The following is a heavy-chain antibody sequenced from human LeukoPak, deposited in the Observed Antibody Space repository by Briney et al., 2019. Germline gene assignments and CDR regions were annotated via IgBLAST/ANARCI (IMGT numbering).Heavy chain of an antibody. CDR3: ASASGYDSFFFDY. J-gene: IGHJ4*02. CDR1: GYTLTELS. D-gene: IGHD5-12*01. CDR2: FDPEDGET. Sequence: GASVKVSCKVSGYTLTELSMHWVRQAPGKGLEWMGGFDPEDGETIYAQKFQGRVTMTEGTSTDTAYMELSSLRSEDTAVYYCASASGYDSFFFDYWGQGTLVTVSS. V-gene: IGHV1-24*01.